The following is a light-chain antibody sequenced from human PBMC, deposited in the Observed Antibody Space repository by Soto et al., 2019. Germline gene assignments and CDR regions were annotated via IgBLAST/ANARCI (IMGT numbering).Light chain of an antibody. CDR3: GQFVSSPPRT. V-gene: IGKV3-20*01. CDR1: QSVGDTF. J-gene: IGKJ1*01. Sequence: EIVLTQSPGTLSLSPGEKATLSCRASQSVGDTFLSWYQQKPGLAPRLLSYGVSNRATGIPDRFSGSGSGTDFILTISRLEPEDFALYYCGQFVSSPPRTFGQGTKVALK. CDR2: GVS.